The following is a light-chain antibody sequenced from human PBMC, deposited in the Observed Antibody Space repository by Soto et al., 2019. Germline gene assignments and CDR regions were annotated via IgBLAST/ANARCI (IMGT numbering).Light chain of an antibody. CDR1: QSVSSRY. Sequence: EIVLTQSPATLSLSPGERATLSCRASQSVSSRYLAWYQQKPGQAPRLLIYGASSRATGIPDRFSSGGSWTDLTLIISRLEPEDFAVYYCQQYGSSPTITFGQGTRLEIK. V-gene: IGKV3-20*01. CDR2: GAS. J-gene: IGKJ5*01. CDR3: QQYGSSPTIT.